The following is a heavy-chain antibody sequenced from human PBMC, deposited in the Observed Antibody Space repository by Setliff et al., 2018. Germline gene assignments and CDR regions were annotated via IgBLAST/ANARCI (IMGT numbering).Heavy chain of an antibody. J-gene: IGHJ4*02. CDR3: ARAFYYDFWTFDY. CDR2: ISGSGGST. D-gene: IGHD3-3*01. Sequence: GGSLRLSCAASGFTFSSYAMSWVRQAPGKGLEWVSAISGSGGSTYYADSVKGRFTISRDNSKNTLYLQMNSLRAEDTAVYYCARAFYYDFWTFDYWGQGTLVTVSS. V-gene: IGHV3-23*01. CDR1: GFTFSSYA.